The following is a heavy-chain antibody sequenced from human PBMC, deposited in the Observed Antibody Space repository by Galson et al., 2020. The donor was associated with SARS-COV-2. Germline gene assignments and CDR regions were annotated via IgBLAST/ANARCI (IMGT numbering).Heavy chain of an antibody. V-gene: IGHV1-2*02. CDR3: ARDWGQWLVRHFFDY. CDR2: INPNSGAT. Sequence: ASVKVSCKASGYIFTGFYMHWVRQAPGQGLEWMGWINPNSGATYSAQKFLGRVTMSGDTSISTAYMELSRLTSDDTAVHYCARDWGQWLVRHFFDYWGQGTLVTVSS. CDR1: GYIFTGFY. D-gene: IGHD6-19*01. J-gene: IGHJ4*02.